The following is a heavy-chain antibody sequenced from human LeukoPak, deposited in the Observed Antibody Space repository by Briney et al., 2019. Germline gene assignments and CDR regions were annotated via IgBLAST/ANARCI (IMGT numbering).Heavy chain of an antibody. CDR2: VYSGGRT. D-gene: IGHD4-17*01. V-gene: IGHV3-53*01. CDR3: ARGHYGDSPARSDY. Sequence: PGGSLRLSCAASGFTVSSNYMSWVRQARGKGLEWVSLVYSGGRTYYADSVKGRFTISRDDSKNTLYLQMNALRAEDTAVYYCARGHYGDSPARSDYWGQGTLVTVSS. J-gene: IGHJ4*02. CDR1: GFTVSSNY.